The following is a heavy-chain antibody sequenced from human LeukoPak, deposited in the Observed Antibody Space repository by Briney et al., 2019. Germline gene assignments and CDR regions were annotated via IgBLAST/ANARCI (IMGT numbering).Heavy chain of an antibody. V-gene: IGHV3-23*01. D-gene: IGHD3-22*01. CDR3: AYLDSSGFYYGRLRY. J-gene: IGHJ4*02. Sequence: GGSLRLSCAASGFTFSSYAMSWVRQAPGKGLESVSSTSAGGDITHYAESVKGRFTISRDNSKSTLYLQMNSLRAEDTAIYFCAYLDSSGFYYGRLRYWGQGTPVTVSS. CDR2: TSAGGDIT. CDR1: GFTFSSYA.